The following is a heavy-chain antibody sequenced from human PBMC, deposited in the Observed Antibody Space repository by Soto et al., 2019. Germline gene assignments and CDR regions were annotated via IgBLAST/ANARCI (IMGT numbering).Heavy chain of an antibody. CDR1: GFTFSNYC. J-gene: IGHJ4*02. Sequence: QVQLVESGGGVVQPGRSLGLSCAASGFTFSNYCMHWFRQAPGKGLEWVAVIYYDGSGKYYADSVKGRFTISRDNSKNTLYLQMNTLRAEDTAVYYCARDIRSTYFDYWGQGTLVTVSS. D-gene: IGHD2-21*01. CDR3: ARDIRSTYFDY. V-gene: IGHV3-33*01. CDR2: IYYDGSGK.